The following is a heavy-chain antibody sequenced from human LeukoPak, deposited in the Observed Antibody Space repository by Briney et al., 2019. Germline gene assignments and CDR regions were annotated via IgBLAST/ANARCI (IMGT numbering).Heavy chain of an antibody. J-gene: IGHJ3*02. CDR3: ATSYYYDSSGYSVGLAFDI. Sequence: SETLSLTCTVSGGSISSYYWSWIRQPPGKGLEWIGYIHYSGSTNYNPSLKSRVTISVDTSKNQFSLKLSSVTAADTAVYYCATSYYYDSSGYSVGLAFDIWGQGTMVTVSS. CDR1: GGSISSYY. V-gene: IGHV4-59*08. CDR2: IHYSGST. D-gene: IGHD3-22*01.